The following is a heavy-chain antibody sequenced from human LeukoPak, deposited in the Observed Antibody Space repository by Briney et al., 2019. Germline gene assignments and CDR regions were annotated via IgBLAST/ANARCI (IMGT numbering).Heavy chain of an antibody. CDR2: IIPIFGTA. CDR1: GGTFSSYA. Sequence: RVASVTVSCKASGGTFSSYAISWVRQAPGQGLEWMGGIIPIFGTANYAQKFQGRVTITADESTSTAYMELSSLRSEDTAVYYCASQYYDILTGYYGTVNYYYYGMDVWGQGTTVTVSS. J-gene: IGHJ6*02. V-gene: IGHV1-69*13. CDR3: ASQYYDILTGYYGTVNYYYYGMDV. D-gene: IGHD3-9*01.